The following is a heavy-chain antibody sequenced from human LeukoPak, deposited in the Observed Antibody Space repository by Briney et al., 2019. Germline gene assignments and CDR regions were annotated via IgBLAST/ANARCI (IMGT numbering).Heavy chain of an antibody. J-gene: IGHJ4*02. CDR2: ISSSSSYI. D-gene: IGHD3-16*02. Sequence: PGGSLRLSCAASGFTFSSYSMNWVRQAPGKGLEWVSYISSSSSYIYYADSVKGRFTISRDNAKNSLYLQMNTLRAEDTAVYYCATELMITFGGVIVDYWGQGTLVTVSS. CDR1: GFTFSSYS. V-gene: IGHV3-21*05. CDR3: ATELMITFGGVIVDY.